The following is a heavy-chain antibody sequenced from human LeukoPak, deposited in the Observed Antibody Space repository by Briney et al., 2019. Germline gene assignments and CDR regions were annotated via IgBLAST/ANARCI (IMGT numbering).Heavy chain of an antibody. Sequence: ASVKVSCKATGYTFAAYYIHWVRQAPGQGLEWMGIINPSGGSTSYAQKFQGRVTMTRDTSTSTVYMELSSLRSEDTAVYYCARDGETYYYESSGRARGMDVWGQGTTVTVSS. D-gene: IGHD3-22*01. CDR1: GYTFAAYY. CDR3: ARDGETYYYESSGRARGMDV. CDR2: INPSGGST. V-gene: IGHV1-46*01. J-gene: IGHJ6*02.